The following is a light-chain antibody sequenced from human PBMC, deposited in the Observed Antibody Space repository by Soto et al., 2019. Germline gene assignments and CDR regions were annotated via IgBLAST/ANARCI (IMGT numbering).Light chain of an antibody. CDR2: GAS. J-gene: IGKJ4*01. CDR3: QQYHDWPPVT. V-gene: IGKV3-15*01. Sequence: EIVMTQSPATLSVSPGERAALSCRASQSVRSYVAWYQHKPGQAPRLLIYGASTRATGIPARFSGSGSGTEFTLTISSLQSEDFAVYYCQQYHDWPPVTFGGGTKVEIK. CDR1: QSVRSY.